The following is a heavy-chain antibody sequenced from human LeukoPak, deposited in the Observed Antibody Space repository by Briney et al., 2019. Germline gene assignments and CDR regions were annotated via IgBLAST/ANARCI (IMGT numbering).Heavy chain of an antibody. Sequence: GGSLRLSCAASGFTFSSYDMHWVRQATGKGLEWVSAIGTAGDTYYPGSVKGRFTISRENAKNSLYLQMNSLRAGDTAVYYYARGGVSGWWKKNYYYGMDVWGQGTTVTVSS. CDR1: GFTFSSYD. J-gene: IGHJ6*02. D-gene: IGHD6-19*01. V-gene: IGHV3-13*01. CDR3: ARGGVSGWWKKNYYYGMDV. CDR2: IGTAGDT.